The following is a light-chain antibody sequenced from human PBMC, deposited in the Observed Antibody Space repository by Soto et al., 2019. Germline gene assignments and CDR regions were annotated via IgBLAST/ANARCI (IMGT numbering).Light chain of an antibody. CDR1: QSVTGSY. J-gene: IGKJ1*01. Sequence: IVLTQSPRNLSLSPGQRTTVSCRSLQSVTGSYLAWYQQKPGQAPRLLIYGASSRATGIPDRFSGSGSGTDVTLTISRLEHEDFAVYYCQQYGISPSWTFGQGTKVDIK. CDR2: GAS. CDR3: QQYGISPSWT. V-gene: IGKV3-20*01.